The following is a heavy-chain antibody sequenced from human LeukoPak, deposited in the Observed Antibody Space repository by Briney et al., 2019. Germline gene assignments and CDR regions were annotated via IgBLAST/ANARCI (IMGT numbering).Heavy chain of an antibody. J-gene: IGHJ4*02. CDR2: IRADGTT. CDR3: AADAPSPPAQIDY. D-gene: IGHD1-14*01. Sequence: GGSLRLSCAASGFTFSSAWMSWVRQAPGKGLEWVARIRADGTTDYAAPVKGRFTISRDDSMNTLSLQMDSLKTGDTAVYYCAADAPSPPAQIDYWGQGTPVTVSS. V-gene: IGHV3-15*01. CDR1: GFTFSSAW.